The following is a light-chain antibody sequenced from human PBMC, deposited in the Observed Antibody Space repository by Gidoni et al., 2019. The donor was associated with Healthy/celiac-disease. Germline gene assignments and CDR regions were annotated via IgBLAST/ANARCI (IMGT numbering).Light chain of an antibody. CDR2: WAS. J-gene: IGKJ2*01. V-gene: IGKV4-1*01. Sequence: DIVMPQSPDSLAVSLGERATINCKSSQSVLYSSNNKNYLAWYQQKPGQPPKLLIYWASTRESGVPDRFSGRGSGTDFTLTISSLQAEDVAVYYCQQYYSTPNTFGQGTKLEIK. CDR1: QSVLYSSNNKNY. CDR3: QQYYSTPNT.